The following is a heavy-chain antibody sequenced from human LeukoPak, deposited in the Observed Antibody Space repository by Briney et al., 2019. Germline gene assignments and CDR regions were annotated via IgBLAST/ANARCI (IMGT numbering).Heavy chain of an antibody. CDR2: IGPNSRYI. Sequence: GGSLRLSCAASGFTLSFFSMNWVRQAPGKGLEWVSHIGPNSRYISYADSVQGRSTISRDNAKNSLYLQMSSLRAEDTAVYYCVRDHDWAFDHWGQGTPVTVSS. CDR3: VRDHDWAFDH. D-gene: IGHD3-9*01. V-gene: IGHV3-21*05. J-gene: IGHJ4*01. CDR1: GFTLSFFS.